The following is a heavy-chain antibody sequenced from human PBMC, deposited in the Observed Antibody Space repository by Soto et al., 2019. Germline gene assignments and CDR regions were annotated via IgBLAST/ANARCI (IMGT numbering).Heavy chain of an antibody. CDR3: ARHAYSSGWFWFDP. CDR2: IYYSGST. Sequence: SETLSLTCTVSGGSISSSSYYWGWIRQPPGKGLEWIGSIYYSGSTYYNPSLKSRVTISVETSKNQFSLRLSSVTAADTAVYYCARHAYSSGWFWFDPWGQGTLVTVSS. D-gene: IGHD6-19*01. J-gene: IGHJ5*02. CDR1: GGSISSSSYY. V-gene: IGHV4-39*01.